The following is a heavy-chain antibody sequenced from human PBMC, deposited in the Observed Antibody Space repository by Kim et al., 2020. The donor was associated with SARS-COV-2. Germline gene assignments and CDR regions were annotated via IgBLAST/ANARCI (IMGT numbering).Heavy chain of an antibody. D-gene: IGHD3-10*01. CDR3: AKDRGRSNMVRGVIFDY. J-gene: IGHJ4*02. V-gene: IGHV3-23*01. Sequence: VKGRFAISRDNSKNTLYIQMNALGAEDTAVYYCAKDRGRSNMVRGVIFDYWGQGTLVTVSS.